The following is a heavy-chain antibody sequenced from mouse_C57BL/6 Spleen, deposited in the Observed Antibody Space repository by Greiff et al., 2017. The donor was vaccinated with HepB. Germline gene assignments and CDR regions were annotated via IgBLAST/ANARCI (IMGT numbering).Heavy chain of an antibody. V-gene: IGHV5-9-1*02. CDR3: TREGAAQATAWFAY. CDR1: GFTFSSYA. CDR2: ISSGGDYI. J-gene: IGHJ3*01. Sequence: VQVVESGEGLVKPGGSLKLSCAASGFTFSSYAMSWVRQTPEKRLEWVAYISSGGDYIYYADTVKGRFTISRDNARNTLYLQMSSLKSEDTAMYYCTREGAAQATAWFAYWGQGTLVTVSA. D-gene: IGHD3-2*02.